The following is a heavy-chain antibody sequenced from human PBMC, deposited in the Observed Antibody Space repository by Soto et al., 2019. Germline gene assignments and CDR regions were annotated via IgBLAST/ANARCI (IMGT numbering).Heavy chain of an antibody. Sequence: PSQTLPLTCAVYCGSFSDHYWSLILQPPGKGLEWIGEINHSGSTNYNPSLKSRVTISVDTSKNQFSLKLSSVTAADTAVYYCARGGGNYYGSGSYYPWRYYFDYWGQGTLVTVSS. CDR2: INHSGST. V-gene: IGHV4-34*01. CDR1: CGSFSDHY. J-gene: IGHJ4*02. CDR3: ARGGGNYYGSGSYYPWRYYFDY. D-gene: IGHD3-10*01.